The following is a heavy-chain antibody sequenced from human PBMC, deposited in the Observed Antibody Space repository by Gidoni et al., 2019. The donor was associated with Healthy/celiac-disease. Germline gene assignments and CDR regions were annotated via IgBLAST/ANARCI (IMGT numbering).Heavy chain of an antibody. V-gene: IGHV3-74*01. CDR3: ARGVDPYYYGMDV. D-gene: IGHD5-12*01. J-gene: IGHJ6*02. CDR1: GFTFSSYW. CDR2: INSDGSST. Sequence: EVQLVESGGGLVQPGGSLRLPCAASGFTFSSYWMHWVRQAPGKGLVWVSRINSDGSSTSYADSVKGRFTISRDNAKNTLYLQMNSLRAEDTAVYYCARGVDPYYYGMDVWGQGTTVTVSS.